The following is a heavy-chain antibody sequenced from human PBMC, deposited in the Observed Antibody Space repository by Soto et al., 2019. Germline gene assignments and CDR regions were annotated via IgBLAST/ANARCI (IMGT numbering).Heavy chain of an antibody. V-gene: IGHV1-2*02. CDR2: INPNNGDT. J-gene: IGHJ4*02. CDR1: GYTFIAFY. D-gene: IGHD2-2*02. CDR3: ARDQDIVVLPAAILDY. Sequence: ASVKVSCKASGYTFIAFYLHWVRQAPGQGLEWMGWINPNNGDTNYAQKFQGRVTMTRDTSISTAYLELSRLRSDDSAIYYCARDQDIVVLPAAILDYWGQGTLVTVSS.